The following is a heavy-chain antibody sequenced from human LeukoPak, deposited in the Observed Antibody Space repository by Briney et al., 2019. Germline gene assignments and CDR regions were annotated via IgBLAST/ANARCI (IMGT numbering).Heavy chain of an antibody. CDR3: AKDVYGSGSYFDY. Sequence: GGSLRLSCAASGFSFSSNGMHWVRQGPGKGREGVAFIRYVGSNKYYADSVKGRFTISRDNSSNTLYLQMNSLRTEDTAVYYCAKDVYGSGSYFDYWGQGTLVTVSS. CDR1: GFSFSSNG. D-gene: IGHD3-10*01. V-gene: IGHV3-30*02. J-gene: IGHJ4*02. CDR2: IRYVGSNK.